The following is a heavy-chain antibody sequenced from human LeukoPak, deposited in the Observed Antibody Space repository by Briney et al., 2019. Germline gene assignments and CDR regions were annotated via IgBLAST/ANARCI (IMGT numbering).Heavy chain of an antibody. CDR3: AKTPYLYFGSGSYQFAY. CDR1: SGSISRYY. J-gene: IGHJ4*02. D-gene: IGHD3-10*01. CDR2: IYYSGST. Sequence: SETLSLTCTISSGSISRYYWSWIRQPPGKGLEWLGYIYYSGSTNYNPSLKSRVTISIDTSKNQFSLKLSSVTAADTAVYYCAKTPYLYFGSGSYQFAYWGQGTLVTVSS. V-gene: IGHV4-59*08.